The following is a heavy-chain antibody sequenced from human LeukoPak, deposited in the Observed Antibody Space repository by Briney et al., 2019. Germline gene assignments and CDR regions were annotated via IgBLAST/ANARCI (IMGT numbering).Heavy chain of an antibody. V-gene: IGHV3-7*04. CDR1: GFTFSTSW. J-gene: IGHJ4*02. CDR3: ARAAYTGSPTSFDH. CDR2: MKQDGSEK. D-gene: IGHD1-26*01. Sequence: GGYLRLYCAASGFTFSTSWMSWVRQAPGKGLEWVATMKQDGSEKYYVDSVKGRFTISRDNAKISLYLQMNSLRAEDTAVYYCARAAYTGSPTSFDHWGQGTLVTVSS.